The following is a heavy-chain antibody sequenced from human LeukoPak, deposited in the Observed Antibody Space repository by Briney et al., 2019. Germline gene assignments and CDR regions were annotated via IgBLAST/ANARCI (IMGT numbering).Heavy chain of an antibody. J-gene: IGHJ5*02. Sequence: GGSLRLSCAASGFTFSPHAMSWVRQAPGKGLEWVSAISGSGGSTYYADSVKGRFTISRDNSKNTLYLQMNSLRAEDTAVYYCAKLPGITIFGVAKFDPWGQGTLVTVSS. CDR1: GFTFSPHA. CDR2: ISGSGGST. D-gene: IGHD3-3*01. CDR3: AKLPGITIFGVAKFDP. V-gene: IGHV3-23*01.